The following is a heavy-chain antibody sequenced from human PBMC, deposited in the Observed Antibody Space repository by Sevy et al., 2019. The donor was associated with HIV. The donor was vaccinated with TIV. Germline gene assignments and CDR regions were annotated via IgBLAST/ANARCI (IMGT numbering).Heavy chain of an antibody. V-gene: IGHV3-23*01. J-gene: IGHJ4*02. D-gene: IGHD2-15*01. CDR1: GFTFSSYA. CDR2: ISGSGGST. Sequence: GGALRLSCAASGFTFSSYAMSWVRQAPGKGLEWVSAISGSGGSTYYADSVKGRFTISSDNSKNTLYLQMNSLRAEDMAVYYCAKSSQHYCSGGSCYHGITTLFDYWGQGTLVTISS. CDR3: AKSSQHYCSGGSCYHGITTLFDY.